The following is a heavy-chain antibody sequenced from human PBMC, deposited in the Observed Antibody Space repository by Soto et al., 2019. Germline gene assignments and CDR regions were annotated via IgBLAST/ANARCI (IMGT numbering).Heavy chain of an antibody. CDR1: GFTFSNAW. CDR2: IKSKTDGGTI. J-gene: IGHJ4*02. V-gene: IGHV3-15*07. CDR3: TTDLLWFGELSS. D-gene: IGHD3-10*01. Sequence: PGGSLRLSCAASGFTFSNAWMNWVRQAPGKGLEWVGRIKSKTDGGTIDYAAPVKGRFTISRDDSKNTLYLQMNSLKTEDTAVYYCTTDLLWFGELSSWGQGTLVTVSS.